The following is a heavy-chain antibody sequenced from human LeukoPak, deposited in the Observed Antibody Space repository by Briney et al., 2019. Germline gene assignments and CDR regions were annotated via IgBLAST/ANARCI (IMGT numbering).Heavy chain of an antibody. CDR1: GITFRSNT. V-gene: IGHV3-30*18. D-gene: IGHD6-19*01. CDR2: ISPDGSFE. Sequence: GWSLRLSCVVSGITFRSNTMHWVRQAPGRGLEWVAVISPDGSFENYVDSVKGRFTVSRDNSRNTLFLQMNSLISEDTAVYYCAKKGGTSGWYDYFDLWGQGTLVTVSS. J-gene: IGHJ4*02. CDR3: AKKGGTSGWYDYFDL.